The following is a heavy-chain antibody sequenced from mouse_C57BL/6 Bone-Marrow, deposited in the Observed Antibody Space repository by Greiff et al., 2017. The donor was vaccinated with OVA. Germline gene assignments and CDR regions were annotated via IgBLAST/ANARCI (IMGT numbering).Heavy chain of an antibody. CDR3: ARGDSSGYGAMDY. CDR2: IDPSDSYT. Sequence: VQLQQPGAELVRPGTSVKLSCKASGYTFTSYWMHWVKQRPGQGLEWIGVIDPSDSYTNYNQKFKGKATLTVDTSSSTAYMQLSSLTSEDSAVYYCARGDSSGYGAMDYWGQGTSVTVSS. CDR1: GYTFTSYW. V-gene: IGHV1-59*01. J-gene: IGHJ4*01. D-gene: IGHD3-2*02.